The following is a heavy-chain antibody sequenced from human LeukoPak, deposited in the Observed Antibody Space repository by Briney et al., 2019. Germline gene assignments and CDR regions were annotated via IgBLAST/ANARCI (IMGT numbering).Heavy chain of an antibody. V-gene: IGHV1-2*02. CDR1: GYTFTGYY. J-gene: IGHJ4*02. CDR3: AREWGSSRPNDY. Sequence: ASVKVSCKASGYTFTGYYMHWVRQAPGQGLEWMGWINPNSGGTNYAQKFQGRVTMTRDTSISTAYMELSRQRSDDTAVYYCAREWGSSRPNDYWGQGTLVTVSS. CDR2: INPNSGGT. D-gene: IGHD6-13*01.